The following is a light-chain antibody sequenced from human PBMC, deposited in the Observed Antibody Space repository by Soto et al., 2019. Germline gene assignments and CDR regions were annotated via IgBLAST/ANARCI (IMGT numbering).Light chain of an antibody. V-gene: IGLV4-69*01. CDR1: SGHSTYA. CDR2: VDSDGSH. CDR3: QTWGTGIRV. Sequence: LVLTQAPSASASLGASVKLTCTLSSGHSTYAIAWHQQQPEKGPRYLMKVDSDGSHNKGDGIPDRFSGSSSGTERYLTISSLQSEDEADYYCQTWGTGIRVFGGGTKLTVL. J-gene: IGLJ3*02.